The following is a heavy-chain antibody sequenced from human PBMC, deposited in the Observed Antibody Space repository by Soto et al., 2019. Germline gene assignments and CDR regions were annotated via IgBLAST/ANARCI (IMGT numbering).Heavy chain of an antibody. CDR3: ARADYGENNWLDP. J-gene: IGHJ5*02. CDR1: GYTFTSYG. Sequence: GASVKVSCKASGYTFTSYGISWVRQAPGQGLEWMGWINVHDGNTNFGEKFKGRITLTTDKSTDTAYMGLWNLRVDDTAMYYCARADYGENNWLDPWGPGTQVTVSS. D-gene: IGHD4-17*01. CDR2: INVHDGNT. V-gene: IGHV1-18*04.